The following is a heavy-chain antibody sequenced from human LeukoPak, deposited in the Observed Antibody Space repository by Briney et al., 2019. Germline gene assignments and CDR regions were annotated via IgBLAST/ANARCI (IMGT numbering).Heavy chain of an antibody. Sequence: SETLSLTCTVSGGSISSYYWSWIRQPPWKGLEWIGYIYYSGSTNYNPSLKSRVTISVDTSKNQFSLKLSSVTAADTAVYYCARWVTGTNWFDPWGQGTLVTVSS. J-gene: IGHJ5*02. CDR2: IYYSGST. CDR3: ARWVTGTNWFDP. D-gene: IGHD1-20*01. CDR1: GGSISSYY. V-gene: IGHV4-59*01.